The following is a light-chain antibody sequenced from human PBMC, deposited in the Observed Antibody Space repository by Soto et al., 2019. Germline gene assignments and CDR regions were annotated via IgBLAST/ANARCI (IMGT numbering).Light chain of an antibody. Sequence: QPVLTQSPSASASLGASVKLTCTLSSGHSSYAIAWHQQQPEKGPRYLMKLNSDGSHSKGDGIPDRVSGSSSGAERYLTISSLQSEDEADYYCQTWGTGMGVFGGGTKLTVL. V-gene: IGLV4-69*01. J-gene: IGLJ2*01. CDR1: SGHSSYA. CDR3: QTWGTGMGV. CDR2: LNSDGSH.